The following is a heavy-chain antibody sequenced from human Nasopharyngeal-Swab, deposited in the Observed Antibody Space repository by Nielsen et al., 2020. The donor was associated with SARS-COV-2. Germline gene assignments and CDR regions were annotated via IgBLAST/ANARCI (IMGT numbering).Heavy chain of an antibody. J-gene: IGHJ6*03. CDR2: ISGSGGST. CDR1: GFTFSSYA. CDR3: AKFSSPRIYYYYYMDV. Sequence: GESLTISCAASGFTFSSYAMSWVRQAPGKGLEWVSAISGSGGSTYYADSVKGRFTISRDNSKNTLYLQMNSLRAEDTAVYYCAKFSSPRIYYYYYMDVWGKGTTVTVSS. D-gene: IGHD6-13*01. V-gene: IGHV3-23*01.